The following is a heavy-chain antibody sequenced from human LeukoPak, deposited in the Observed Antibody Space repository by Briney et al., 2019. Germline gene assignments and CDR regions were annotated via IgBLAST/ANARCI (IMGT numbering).Heavy chain of an antibody. Sequence: SETLSLTCTVSGGSISSSSYYWGWIRQPPGKGLEWIGSIYYSGSTYYNPSLKCRVTISVDTSKNQFSLKLSSVTAADTAVYYCGALYGSGSYYHGPTFFDYWGQGTLVTVSS. CDR2: IYYSGST. J-gene: IGHJ4*02. CDR1: GGSISSSSYY. CDR3: GALYGSGSYYHGPTFFDY. V-gene: IGHV4-39*07. D-gene: IGHD3-10*01.